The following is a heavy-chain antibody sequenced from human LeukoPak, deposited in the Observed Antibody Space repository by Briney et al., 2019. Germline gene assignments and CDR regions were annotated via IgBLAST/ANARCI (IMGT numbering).Heavy chain of an antibody. Sequence: SQTLSLTSAISGDSVSSNSAAWNWIRHSPSRGLEWLGRTYYMSKWYNDYAVSVKSRITINPDTSKNQFSLQLNSVTPEDTAVYYCARLVVVEGMDVWGQGTTVAVSS. CDR1: GDSVSSNSAA. D-gene: IGHD2-15*01. CDR2: TYYMSKWYN. J-gene: IGHJ6*02. V-gene: IGHV6-1*01. CDR3: ARLVVVEGMDV.